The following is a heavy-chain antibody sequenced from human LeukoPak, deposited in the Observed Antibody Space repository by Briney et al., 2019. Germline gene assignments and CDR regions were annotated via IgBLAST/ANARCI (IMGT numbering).Heavy chain of an antibody. CDR3: ARVEWMGRMDY. J-gene: IGHJ4*02. Sequence: GGSLRLSCAASGFTFSYHWMTWVRQAPGKGLEWVANIKQEGSDKYYVDSVKGRFTISRDNAKNSLFLQMNSLKVEDTAVYYCARVEWMGRMDYRGQGTLVTVSS. CDR1: GFTFSYHW. D-gene: IGHD3-3*01. V-gene: IGHV3-7*01. CDR2: IKQEGSDK.